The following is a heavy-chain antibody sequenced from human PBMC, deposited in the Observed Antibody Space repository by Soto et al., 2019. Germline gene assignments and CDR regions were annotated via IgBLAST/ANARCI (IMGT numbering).Heavy chain of an antibody. Sequence: QVQLEESGPGLVKPSETLSLICSVSGVSMRNSYWTWIRQSAGKGLEWLGRISTSGNTNYTPSLTGRLTMSVDTSMNQVSLKLTSVTDPDTAGYYCARGGGVPALGDPWGQGTLVTVSS. CDR2: ISTSGNT. D-gene: IGHD3-16*01. V-gene: IGHV4-4*07. CDR3: ARGGGVPALGDP. CDR1: GVSMRNSY. J-gene: IGHJ5*02.